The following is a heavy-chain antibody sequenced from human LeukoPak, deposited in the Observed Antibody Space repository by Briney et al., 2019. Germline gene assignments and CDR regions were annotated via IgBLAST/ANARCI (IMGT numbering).Heavy chain of an antibody. V-gene: IGHV3-74*01. J-gene: IGHJ6*02. Sequence: GGSLRLSCAASGFTFSTHWMYWVRQAPGKELVWVSRMSVDGSMTSYADSVKGPFTISRDNAKDKLFLQITSLRVEDTSVCSCASLLTPYHGSGGGGVDVWGQGTTVTVSS. CDR1: GFTFSTHW. CDR2: MSVDGSMT. CDR3: ASLLTPYHGSGGGGVDV. D-gene: IGHD3-10*01.